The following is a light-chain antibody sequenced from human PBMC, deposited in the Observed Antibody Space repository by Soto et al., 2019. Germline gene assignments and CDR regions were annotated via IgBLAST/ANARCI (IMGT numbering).Light chain of an antibody. Sequence: QSVLTQPPSASGTPGQRVTISCSGSSSNIGTNTVNWYLQLPGTAPKLLIYNNDERPSGVPERFSGSKSGTSASLAIGGLQSEDEADYYCAAWDDGLDGFYVFGSGTKLTVL. CDR3: AAWDDGLDGFYV. V-gene: IGLV1-44*01. CDR2: NND. CDR1: SSNIGTNT. J-gene: IGLJ1*01.